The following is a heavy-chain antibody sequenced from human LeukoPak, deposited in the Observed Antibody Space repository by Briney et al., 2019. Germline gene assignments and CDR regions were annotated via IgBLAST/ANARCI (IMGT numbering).Heavy chain of an antibody. V-gene: IGHV3-53*01. Sequence: GSLSLSCAAAGFTVSSNYMRWGRQARGKGRGWVSVIYSGGSTYYADTVKGRFTISRDNSKNTLYLQMNSLRAEDTAVYYCARGANTYYYGSGSYSTPSPFDYWGQGTLVTVSS. D-gene: IGHD3-10*01. CDR1: GFTVSSNY. CDR3: ARGANTYYYGSGSYSTPSPFDY. J-gene: IGHJ4*02. CDR2: IYSGGST.